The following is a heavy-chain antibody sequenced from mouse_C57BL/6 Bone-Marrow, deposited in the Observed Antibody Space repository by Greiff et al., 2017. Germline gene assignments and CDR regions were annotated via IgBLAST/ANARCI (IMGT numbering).Heavy chain of an antibody. J-gene: IGHJ3*01. CDR1: GFTFSSYA. CDR2: ISDGGSYT. Sequence: EVQVVESGGGLVKPGGSLKLSCAASGFTFSSYAMSWVRQTPEKRLEWVATISDGGSYTYYPDNVKGRFTISRDNAKNNLYLQRSHLKSEDTAMYYCAWLLPFAYWGQGTLVTVSA. CDR3: AWLLPFAY. D-gene: IGHD2-3*01. V-gene: IGHV5-4*01.